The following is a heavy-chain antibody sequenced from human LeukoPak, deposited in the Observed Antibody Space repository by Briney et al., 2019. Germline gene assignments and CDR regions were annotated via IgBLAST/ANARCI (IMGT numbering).Heavy chain of an antibody. V-gene: IGHV1-69*01. J-gene: IGHJ2*01. CDR2: IIPIFGTA. CDR1: GGTFSSYA. D-gene: IGHD2-15*01. Sequence: ASVKVSCTASGGTFSSYAISWVRQAPGQGLEWMGGIIPIFGTANYAQKFQGRVTITADESTSTAYMELSSLRSEDTAVYYCARERRTGDPDIVVVVAATHPYWYFDLWGRGTLVTVSS. CDR3: ARERRTGDPDIVVVVAATHPYWYFDL.